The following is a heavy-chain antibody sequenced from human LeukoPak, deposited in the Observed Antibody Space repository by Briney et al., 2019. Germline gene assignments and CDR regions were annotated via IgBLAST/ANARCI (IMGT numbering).Heavy chain of an antibody. V-gene: IGHV3-30*03. CDR2: ISYDGSNK. CDR1: GFTFSSYG. J-gene: IGHJ4*02. Sequence: GGSLRLSCAASGFTFSSYGMHWVRQAPGKGLEWVAVISYDGSNKYYADSVKGRFTISRENAKNSLYLQMNSLTAGDTAVYYCAGAGSETQWRAFDFWGQGALVTVSS. CDR3: AGAGSETQWRAFDF. D-gene: IGHD6-19*01.